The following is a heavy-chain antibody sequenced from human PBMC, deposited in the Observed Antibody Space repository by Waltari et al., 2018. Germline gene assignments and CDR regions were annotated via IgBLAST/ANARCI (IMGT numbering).Heavy chain of an antibody. Sequence: QVQLVQSGAEVKKPGASVKVSCKASGYTFTSYDINWGRRATGQGLEWMGWMNPNSGNTGYAQKFQGRVTITRNMSTSTAYMELSSLRSEDTAVYYCAADPFGLDLFDYWGQGTLVTVSS. CDR1: GYTFTSYD. D-gene: IGHD3-3*01. V-gene: IGHV1-8*03. J-gene: IGHJ4*02. CDR2: MNPNSGNT. CDR3: AADPFGLDLFDY.